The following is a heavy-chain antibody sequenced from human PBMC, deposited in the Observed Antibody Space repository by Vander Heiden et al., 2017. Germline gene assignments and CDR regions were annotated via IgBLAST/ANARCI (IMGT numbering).Heavy chain of an antibody. J-gene: IGHJ4*02. V-gene: IGHV3-7*01. D-gene: IGHD2-15*01. CDR3: ARDGPAPGLYFDY. Sequence: VKMVESGGGLVQSGGTLRLPSAASGLSFSNYWIIWVRQAPGKGLEWVASINQAGSEKYYVDSVKDRFTISRDSAKSSLYLQMNSLRVEDTAVYYCARDGPAPGLYFDYWGQGTLVTVSS. CDR1: GLSFSNYW. CDR2: INQAGSEK.